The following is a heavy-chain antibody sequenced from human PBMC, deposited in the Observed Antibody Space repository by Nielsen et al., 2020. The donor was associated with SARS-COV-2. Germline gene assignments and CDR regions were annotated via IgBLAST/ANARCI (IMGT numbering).Heavy chain of an antibody. J-gene: IGHJ4*02. CDR3: ARETIEYTTSYFDY. Sequence: GGSLRLSCTASGFTFGDYAMSWVRQAPGKGLDWVAIISYDGSTKYNEDSVKGRFTISRDNSKNTLYLQMNTLRAEDTAVYFCARETIEYTTSYFDYWGQGTLVTVSS. V-gene: IGHV3-30*14. D-gene: IGHD6-6*01. CDR1: GFTFGDYA. CDR2: ISYDGSTK.